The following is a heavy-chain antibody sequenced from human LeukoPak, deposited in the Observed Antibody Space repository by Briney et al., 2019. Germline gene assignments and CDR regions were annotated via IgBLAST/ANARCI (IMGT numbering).Heavy chain of an antibody. CDR3: ANAPVLWFGERDY. CDR2: ISGSGGST. Sequence: GGSLRLSCAASGFTFSSYGMHWVRQAPGKGLEWVSAISGSGGSTYYADSVKGRFTISRDNSKNTLYLQMNSLRAEDTAVYYCANAPVLWFGERDYWGQGTLVTVSS. CDR1: GFTFSSYG. V-gene: IGHV3-23*01. D-gene: IGHD3-10*01. J-gene: IGHJ4*02.